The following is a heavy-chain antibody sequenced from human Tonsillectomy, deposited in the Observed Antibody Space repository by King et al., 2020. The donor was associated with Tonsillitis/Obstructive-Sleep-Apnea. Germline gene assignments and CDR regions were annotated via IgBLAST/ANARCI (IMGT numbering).Heavy chain of an antibody. CDR1: GFTFSNAW. D-gene: IGHD2-2*01. CDR2: IKSKTNGGTT. CDR3: TRDGGYCSSTSCYYYYMDV. Sequence: VQLVESGGGLVKPGGSLRLSCAASGFTFSNAWMSWVRQAPGKGLEWLGRIKSKTNGGTTDYAAPVKGRFTISRDDSKNTLYLQMNSLKTEDTAVYYCTRDGGYCSSTSCYYYYMDVWGKGPRSPSP. J-gene: IGHJ6*03. V-gene: IGHV3-15*01.